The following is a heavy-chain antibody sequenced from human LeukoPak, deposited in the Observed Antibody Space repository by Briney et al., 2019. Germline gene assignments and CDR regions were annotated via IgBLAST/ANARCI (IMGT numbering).Heavy chain of an antibody. V-gene: IGHV3-66*01. CDR1: GFTVSSNY. CDR3: ASAYYGDYGGY. CDR2: IYPNGDA. D-gene: IGHD4-17*01. J-gene: IGHJ4*02. Sequence: GGSLRLSCAASGFTVSSNYMSWXXQAXGKGLEWVSVIYPNGDAYYADSLKGRFTISRDTSKNTMYLQMSSLSAEDTAVXXCASAYYGDYGGYWGQGTLVTVSS.